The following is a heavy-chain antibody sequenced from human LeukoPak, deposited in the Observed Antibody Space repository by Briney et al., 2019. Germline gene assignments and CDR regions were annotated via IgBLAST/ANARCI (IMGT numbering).Heavy chain of an antibody. J-gene: IGHJ4*02. CDR2: INPDGSRG. Sequence: GGSLRLSCAASGFSFSNSWMNWVRQAPGQGLEWVANINPDGSRGCYVDSVRGRFTISRDNSKNTLYLQMNSLKGDDTATYYCAKYFYASGTYSLDSWGQGTLVTVSS. D-gene: IGHD3-10*01. V-gene: IGHV3-7*03. CDR3: AKYFYASGTYSLDS. CDR1: GFSFSNSW.